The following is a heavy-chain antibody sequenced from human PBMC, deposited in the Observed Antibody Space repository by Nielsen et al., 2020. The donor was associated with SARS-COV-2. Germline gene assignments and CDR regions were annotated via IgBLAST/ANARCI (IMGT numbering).Heavy chain of an antibody. CDR3: ARSRYSSSWGYYMDV. Sequence: GGSLRLSCAASGFTFSSYGMNWVRQAPGKGLEWVSSISSSSSYIYYADSVKGRFTISRDNAKNSLYLQMNSLRAEDTAVYYCARSRYSSSWGYYMDVWGKGTTVTVSS. CDR1: GFTFSSYG. V-gene: IGHV3-21*01. D-gene: IGHD6-13*01. J-gene: IGHJ6*03. CDR2: ISSSSSYI.